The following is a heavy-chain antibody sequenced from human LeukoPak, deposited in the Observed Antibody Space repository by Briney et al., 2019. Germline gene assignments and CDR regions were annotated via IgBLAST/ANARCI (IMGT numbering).Heavy chain of an antibody. CDR1: GFAVSSNY. J-gene: IGHJ3*02. V-gene: IGHV3-53*01. Sequence: GGSLRLSWAASGFAVSSNYMSWVRQAPGKGLEWVSVIYSGGSTYYADSVKGRFTISRDNSKNTLYLQMNSPRAEDTAVYYCARSYPSHGSAFDIWGQGTMVTVSS. CDR2: IYSGGST. CDR3: ARSYPSHGSAFDI. D-gene: IGHD1-26*01.